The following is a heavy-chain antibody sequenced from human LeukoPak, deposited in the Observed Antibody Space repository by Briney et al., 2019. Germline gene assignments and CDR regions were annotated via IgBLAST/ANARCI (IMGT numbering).Heavy chain of an antibody. Sequence: PSETLSLTCTVSGGSISSSSYYWGWIRQPPGKGLEWIGSIYYSGSTYYNPSLKSRVTISVDTSKNQFSLKLSSVTAADTAVYYCARVSIQGDFWSGLYYYYMDVWGKGTTVTVSS. CDR1: GGSISSSSYY. J-gene: IGHJ6*03. D-gene: IGHD3-3*01. CDR2: IYYSGST. V-gene: IGHV4-39*07. CDR3: ARVSIQGDFWSGLYYYYMDV.